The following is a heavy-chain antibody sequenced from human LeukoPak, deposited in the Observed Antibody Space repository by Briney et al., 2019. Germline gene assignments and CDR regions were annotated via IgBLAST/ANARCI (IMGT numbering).Heavy chain of an antibody. CDR2: INHSGST. CDR3: ARHGSGHDY. V-gene: IGHV4-34*01. CDR1: GGSFSGYY. D-gene: IGHD3-10*01. J-gene: IGHJ4*02. Sequence: SETLSLTCAVYGGSFSGYYWSWIRQPPGKGLEWIGEINHSGSTNYNPSLKSRVTMSVDTSKNQFSLKLSSVTAADTAVYYCARHGSGHDYWGQGTLVTVSS.